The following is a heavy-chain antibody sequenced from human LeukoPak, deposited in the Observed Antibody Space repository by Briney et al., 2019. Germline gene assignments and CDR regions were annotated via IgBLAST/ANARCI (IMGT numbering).Heavy chain of an antibody. CDR3: ARHPLY. J-gene: IGHJ4*02. CDR1: GGSFSGYY. Sequence: SETLSLTCAVYGGSFSGYYWSWIRQPPGKGLEWIGSIYYSGSTYYNPSLKSRVTISVDTSKNQFSLKLSSVTAADTAVYYCARHPLYWGQGTLVTVSS. CDR2: IYYSGST. V-gene: IGHV4-34*01.